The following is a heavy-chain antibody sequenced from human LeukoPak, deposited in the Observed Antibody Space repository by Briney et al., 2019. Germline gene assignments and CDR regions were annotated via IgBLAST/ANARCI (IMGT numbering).Heavy chain of an antibody. Sequence: ASVKVSCKASGYTLTSYYMHWVRQAPGQGLEWMGWLNPNNGGTNYAQKFQGRVTMTRDTSISTAYMELSRLRSDDTAVYYCARDLTDYHGSGIWGQGTLVTVSS. CDR3: ARDLTDYHGSGI. J-gene: IGHJ4*02. D-gene: IGHD3-10*01. CDR1: GYTLTSYY. CDR2: LNPNNGGT. V-gene: IGHV1-2*02.